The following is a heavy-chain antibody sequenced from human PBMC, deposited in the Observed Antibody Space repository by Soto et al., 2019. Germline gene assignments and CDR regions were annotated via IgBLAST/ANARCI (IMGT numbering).Heavy chain of an antibody. J-gene: IGHJ3*02. D-gene: IGHD2-2*01. CDR2: IIPIFGTA. V-gene: IGHV1-69*13. CDR3: ARERIVVVPAARPFDAFDI. Sequence: SVKVSCKASGGTFSSYAISWVRQAPGQGLEWMGGIIPIFGTANYAQKFQGRVTITADESTSTAYMELSSLRSEDTAVYYCARERIVVVPAARPFDAFDIWGQGTMVT. CDR1: GGTFSSYA.